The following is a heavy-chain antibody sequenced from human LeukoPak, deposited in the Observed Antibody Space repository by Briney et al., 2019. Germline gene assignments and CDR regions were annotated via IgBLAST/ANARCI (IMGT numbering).Heavy chain of an antibody. CDR2: ISYDGSNK. J-gene: IGHJ5*02. D-gene: IGHD6-13*01. V-gene: IGHV3-30-3*01. Sequence: GRSLRLSCAASGFTFSSYAMHWVRQAPGKGLEWVAVISYDGSNKYCADSVKGRFTISRDNSKNTLYLQMNSLRAEDTAVYYCARAKNSSWLALFDPWGQGTLVTVSS. CDR3: ARAKNSSWLALFDP. CDR1: GFTFSSYA.